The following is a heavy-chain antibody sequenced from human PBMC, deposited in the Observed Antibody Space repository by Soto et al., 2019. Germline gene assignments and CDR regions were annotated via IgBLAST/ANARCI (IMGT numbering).Heavy chain of an antibody. Sequence: GGSLRLSCAASGFIFENFGISWVRQAPGKGLEWISSISGSGFKKYYADSVKGRFTISRDNSKSTVYLELNNLSAEDTAVYHCAKNQGVELVPLATVEWFD. J-gene: IGHJ5*02. D-gene: IGHD1-1*01. CDR3: AKNQGVELVPLATVEWFD. V-gene: IGHV3-23*01. CDR1: GFIFENFG. CDR2: ISGSGFKK.